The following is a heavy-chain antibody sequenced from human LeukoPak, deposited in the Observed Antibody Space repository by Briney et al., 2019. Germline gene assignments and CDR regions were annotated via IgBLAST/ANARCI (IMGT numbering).Heavy chain of an antibody. CDR3: ARMSGSRLPGY. D-gene: IGHD3-3*01. CDR1: GFTFSSHS. CDR2: ISSSSSAR. V-gene: IGHV3-48*01. J-gene: IGHJ4*02. Sequence: AGGSLRLSCAASGFTFSSHSMNWVRQAPGKGRGWVSYISSSSSARYYADSVKGRFTISRDDARNSLYLQMNSLRAEDTAVYYCARMSGSRLPGYWGQGALVTVSS.